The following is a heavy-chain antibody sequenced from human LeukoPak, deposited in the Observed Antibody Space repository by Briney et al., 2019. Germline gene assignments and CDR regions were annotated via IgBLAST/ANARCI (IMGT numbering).Heavy chain of an antibody. Sequence: GESLKISCQGSGYSFTSYWIGWVRQMPGKGLEWMGIIYPGDSDTRYSPSFQGQVTISADKSISTAYLQWSSLKASDTAMYYCARGGTMIVGDGQLDYWGQETLVTVSS. V-gene: IGHV5-51*01. D-gene: IGHD3-22*01. CDR2: IYPGDSDT. CDR3: ARGGTMIVGDGQLDY. J-gene: IGHJ4*02. CDR1: GYSFTSYW.